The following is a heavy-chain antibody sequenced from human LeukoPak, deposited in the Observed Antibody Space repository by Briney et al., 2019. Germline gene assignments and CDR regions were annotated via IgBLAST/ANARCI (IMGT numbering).Heavy chain of an antibody. CDR1: GFTFSNAG. D-gene: IGHD2-2*01. J-gene: IGHJ4*02. V-gene: IGHV3-15*01. CDR2: IKSKTDGGTS. CDR3: TTVIADPTVVVPAVDY. Sequence: PGGSLRLSCAASGFTFSNAGMSWVRQAPGKGLEWVGRIKSKTDGGTSDYAAPVKGKFTISRDDSKNTLYLQMNSLKTEVTAVYYCTTVIADPTVVVPAVDYWGQGTLVTVSS.